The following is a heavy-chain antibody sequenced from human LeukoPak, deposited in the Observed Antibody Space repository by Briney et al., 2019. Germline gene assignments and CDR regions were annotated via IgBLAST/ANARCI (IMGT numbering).Heavy chain of an antibody. Sequence: ASVKVSCKASGYTFTSYYIHWVRQAPGQGLEWMGLINPSGGSTNYAQKFQGRVTMTRDTSTSTVYMELSSLKASDTAMYYCARRMDSSGPLGFDYWGQGTLVTVSS. D-gene: IGHD3-22*01. V-gene: IGHV1-46*01. CDR1: GYTFTSYY. CDR3: ARRMDSSGPLGFDY. CDR2: INPSGGST. J-gene: IGHJ4*02.